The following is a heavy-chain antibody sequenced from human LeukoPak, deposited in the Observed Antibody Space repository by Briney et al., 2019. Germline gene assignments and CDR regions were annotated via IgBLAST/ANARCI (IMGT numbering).Heavy chain of an antibody. D-gene: IGHD5-18*01. CDR3: AREGTAMVSFDY. Sequence: GGSLRLSCAASGFTFSSYEMNWVRQAPGKGLEWVSYISSGGNTIYYADSVKGRFTISRDNAKNSLYLQMNSLRAKDTAVYYCAREGTAMVSFDYWGQGTLVTVSS. CDR2: ISSGGNTI. CDR1: GFTFSSYE. V-gene: IGHV3-48*03. J-gene: IGHJ4*02.